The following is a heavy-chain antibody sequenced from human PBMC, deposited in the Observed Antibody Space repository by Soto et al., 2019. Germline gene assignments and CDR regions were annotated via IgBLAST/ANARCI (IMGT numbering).Heavy chain of an antibody. CDR2: VSYDGTTK. CDR3: ARRRSPERDCAVGSCYSRRDALDF. V-gene: IGHV3-33*03. J-gene: IGHJ3*01. D-gene: IGHD2-15*01. Sequence: QVQLVESGGGVVQPGKSLRLSCTGSGFTFRAYGMHWVRQAPGKGLEWVAMVSYDGTTKYYADSVKGRFSVTRDNARNSLYLQMDGLRAEDTAVYYCARRRSPERDCAVGSCYSRRDALDFWGQGTTVTVSS. CDR1: GFTFRAYG.